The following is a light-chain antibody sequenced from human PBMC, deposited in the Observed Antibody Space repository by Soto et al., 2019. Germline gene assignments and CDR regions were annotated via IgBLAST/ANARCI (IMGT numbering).Light chain of an antibody. CDR2: DAF. V-gene: IGKV3-11*01. CDR3: QQRSNWPVT. J-gene: IGKJ2*01. Sequence: EIVLTQSPATLSLSPGERATLSCRVSQSVNNYLAWYQQKPGQAPRLLIYDAFNRATGIPARFSGSGSGTDFTLTISSLEPEDFAVYYCQQRSNWPVTFGQGTKLDIK. CDR1: QSVNNY.